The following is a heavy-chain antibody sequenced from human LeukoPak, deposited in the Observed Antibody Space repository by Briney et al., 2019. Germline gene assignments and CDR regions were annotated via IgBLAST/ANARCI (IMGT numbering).Heavy chain of an antibody. CDR3: ARDIGAVAGWFDP. D-gene: IGHD6-19*01. Sequence: SETLSLTCTVSGGSISSDYWSWIRQPPGKGLEWIGYIYYSGSTNYNPSLKSRVTISVDTSKNQFSLKLSSVTAADTAVYYCARDIGAVAGWFDPWGQGTLVTVSS. J-gene: IGHJ5*02. CDR2: IYYSGST. V-gene: IGHV4-59*01. CDR1: GGSISSDY.